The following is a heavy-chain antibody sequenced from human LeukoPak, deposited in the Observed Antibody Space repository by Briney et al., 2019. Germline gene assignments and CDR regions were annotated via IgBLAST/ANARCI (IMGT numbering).Heavy chain of an antibody. CDR2: IYRRGST. CDR1: GASISSSDSY. CDR3: ARHVQDLGIKV. J-gene: IGHJ6*02. V-gene: IGHV4-39*01. Sequence: SETLSLTCTVSGASISSSDSYWSWIRQPPGKGLEWIGSIYRRGSTSYNPSLKSRVTVSEDMSKNHFSLRLSSVTAADTAVYYCARHVQDLGIKVWGQGTTITVSS.